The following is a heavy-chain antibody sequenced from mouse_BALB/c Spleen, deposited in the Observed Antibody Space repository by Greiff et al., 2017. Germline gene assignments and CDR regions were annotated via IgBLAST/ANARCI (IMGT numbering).Heavy chain of an antibody. J-gene: IGHJ4*01. D-gene: IGHD2-4*01. CDR1: GFSLTSYG. CDR3: ASMITTRAMDY. CDR2: IWAGGST. V-gene: IGHV2-9*02. Sequence: VQLVESGPGLVAPSQSLSITCTVSGFSLTSYGVHWVRQPPGKGLEWLGVIWAGGSTNYNSALMSRLSISKDNSKSQVFLKMNSLQTDDTAMYYCASMITTRAMDYWGQGTSVTVSS.